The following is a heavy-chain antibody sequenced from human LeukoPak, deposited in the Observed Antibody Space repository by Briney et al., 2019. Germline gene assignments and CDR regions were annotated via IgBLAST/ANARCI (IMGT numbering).Heavy chain of an antibody. CDR1: GFTFSSYS. D-gene: IGHD2-15*01. V-gene: IGHV3-21*01. J-gene: IGHJ4*02. CDR3: ASSGKNEVVAATRGDWDFDY. Sequence: GGSLRLSCAASGFTFSSYSMNWVRQAPGKGLEWVSSISSSSSYIYYADSVKGRFTISRDNAKNSLYLQMNSLRAEDTAVYYRASSGKNEVVAATRGDWDFDYWGQGTLVTVSS. CDR2: ISSSSSYI.